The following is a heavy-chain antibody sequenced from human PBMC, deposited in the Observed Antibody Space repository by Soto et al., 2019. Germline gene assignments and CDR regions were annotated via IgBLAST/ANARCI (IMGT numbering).Heavy chain of an antibody. D-gene: IGHD2-21*01. V-gene: IGHV3-33*01. CDR2: IWSDGSNK. Sequence: QVQLVESGGGVVQPGRSLRLSCAASGFTFSNYGMHWVRQAPGKGLEWVAVIWSDGSNKYYADSVKGRFTISRDNSKNALCPQMTSLRAEDTAVYYCALEGAGGIRRCGFGYWGQGTMVTVSS. CDR3: ALEGAGGIRRCGFGY. CDR1: GFTFSNYG. J-gene: IGHJ4*02.